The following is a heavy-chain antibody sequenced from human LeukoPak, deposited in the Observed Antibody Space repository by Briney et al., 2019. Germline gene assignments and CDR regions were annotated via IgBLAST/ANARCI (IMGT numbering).Heavy chain of an antibody. Sequence: SETLSLTCTVSGGSISSYYRSWIRQPPGKGLEWIGYISYSGSTNFNPSLKSRVTISVDTSKNQFSLKLSSVTAADTAVYYCAREGTAGTNLNWFDPWGQGTLVTVSS. CDR3: AREGTAGTNLNWFDP. J-gene: IGHJ5*02. D-gene: IGHD1-1*01. V-gene: IGHV4-59*01. CDR1: GGSISSYY. CDR2: ISYSGST.